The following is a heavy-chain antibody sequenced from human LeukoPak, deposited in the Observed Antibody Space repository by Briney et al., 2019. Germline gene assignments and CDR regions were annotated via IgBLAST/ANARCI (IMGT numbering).Heavy chain of an antibody. CDR2: INTDGSST. D-gene: IGHD2-2*01. Sequence: GGSLRLSRAASGFTFSSYWMHWVRQAPGKGLVWVSRINTDGSSTSYADSVKGRFTISRDNAKNTLYLQMNSLRAEDTAVYYCARGHCSSTSCPRGDAFDIWGQGTMVTVSS. J-gene: IGHJ3*02. V-gene: IGHV3-74*01. CDR1: GFTFSSYW. CDR3: ARGHCSSTSCPRGDAFDI.